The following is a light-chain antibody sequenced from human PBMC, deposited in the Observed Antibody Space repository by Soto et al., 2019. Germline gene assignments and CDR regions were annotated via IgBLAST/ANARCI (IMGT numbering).Light chain of an antibody. J-gene: IGLJ3*02. CDR1: SSDIGGYNF. Sequence: QSVLTQPASVSGSPGQSITISCTGTSSDIGGYNFVSWYQQRPGKAPKVLIYEVSYRPSGVSDRFSGSKSGNTASLTISGLQAEDEADYYCATWDDSLNGPVFGGGTKLTVL. V-gene: IGLV2-14*01. CDR2: EVS. CDR3: ATWDDSLNGPV.